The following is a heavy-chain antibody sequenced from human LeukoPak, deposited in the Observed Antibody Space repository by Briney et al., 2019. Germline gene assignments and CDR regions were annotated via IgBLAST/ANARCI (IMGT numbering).Heavy chain of an antibody. CDR1: GYTFTTYG. V-gene: IGHV1-2*04. CDR3: ARDDCSGGGCYGMDV. Sequence: GASVKVSCKASGYTFTTYGINWVRQAPGQGLEWMGWINPNSGGTNYAQKFQGWVTMTRDTSISTAYMELSRLRSDDTAVYYCARDDCSGGGCYGMDVWGQGTTVTVSS. J-gene: IGHJ6*02. D-gene: IGHD2-15*01. CDR2: INPNSGGT.